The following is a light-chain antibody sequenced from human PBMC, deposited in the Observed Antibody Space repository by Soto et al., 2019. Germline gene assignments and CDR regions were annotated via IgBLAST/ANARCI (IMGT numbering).Light chain of an antibody. CDR1: HPFSSNF. Sequence: ELLLTQSPGTLSLSPGESATLSFRASHPFSSNFLAWYQQKPGQAPRLLIYGVSSRASGIPDRFFGSGSGTDFTLTINRLEPEDFAVYYCQQYANSPITFGQGTRLEIK. J-gene: IGKJ5*01. CDR3: QQYANSPIT. CDR2: GVS. V-gene: IGKV3-20*01.